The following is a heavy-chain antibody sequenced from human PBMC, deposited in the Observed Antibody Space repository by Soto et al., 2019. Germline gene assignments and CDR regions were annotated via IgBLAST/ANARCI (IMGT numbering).Heavy chain of an antibody. CDR1: GGSFSGYY. CDR3: ARGSQWLDY. V-gene: IGHV4-34*01. D-gene: IGHD6-19*01. Sequence: KSSETLSLTCAVYGGSFSGYYWSWIRQPPGKGLEWIGEINHGGSIHYNPSLKSRVTISAETSKNQFSLNLRSLTAADTALYYCARGSQWLDYWGQGALVTVSS. CDR2: INHGGSI. J-gene: IGHJ4*02.